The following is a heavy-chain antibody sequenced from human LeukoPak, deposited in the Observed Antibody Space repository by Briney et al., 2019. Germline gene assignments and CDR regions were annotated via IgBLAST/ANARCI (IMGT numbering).Heavy chain of an antibody. CDR2: MKQGGSEK. CDR1: GFTFSSYW. D-gene: IGHD3-16*01. V-gene: IGHV3-7*04. J-gene: IGHJ3*02. CDR3: ARVTWTTAFDI. Sequence: GGSLRLSCAASGFTFSSYWMSWVRQAPGKGLEGVANMKQGGSEKYYVDSVKGRFTISRDNAKNSLYLQMNSLRAEDTAVYYCARVTWTTAFDIWGQGTMVTVSS.